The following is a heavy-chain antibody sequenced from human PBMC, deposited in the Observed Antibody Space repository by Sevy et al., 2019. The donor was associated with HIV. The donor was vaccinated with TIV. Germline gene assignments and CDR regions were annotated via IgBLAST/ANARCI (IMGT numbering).Heavy chain of an antibody. CDR3: ARGGPNQQQLGYFDS. D-gene: IGHD6-13*01. J-gene: IGHJ4*02. V-gene: IGHV4-61*05. Sequence: SETLSLTCTVSGGSISGSSYDWGWIRQPPGKGLEWIGYIYYTGSSDSNPSLKSRVTTSVDTSKNQFSLKLSSVTAADTAIYYCARGGPNQQQLGYFDSWGQGILVTVSS. CDR2: IYYTGSS. CDR1: GGSISGSSYD.